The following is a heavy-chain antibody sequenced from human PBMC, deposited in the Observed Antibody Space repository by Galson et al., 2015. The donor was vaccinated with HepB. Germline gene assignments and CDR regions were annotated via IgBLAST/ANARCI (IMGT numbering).Heavy chain of an antibody. CDR3: AKDPTGSDYYCTGTSFDI. CDR2: INAIGRSA. Sequence: SLRLSCAASGFKFGDYAMTWIRQPPGKGLQWVAYINAIGRSATYADSVRGRFSISRDNFKSTVYLQMDSLTPEDTALYFCAKDPTGSDYYCTGTSFDIWGQGTMVAVSS. D-gene: IGHD3-10*01. V-gene: IGHV3-23*01. J-gene: IGHJ3*02. CDR1: GFKFGDYA.